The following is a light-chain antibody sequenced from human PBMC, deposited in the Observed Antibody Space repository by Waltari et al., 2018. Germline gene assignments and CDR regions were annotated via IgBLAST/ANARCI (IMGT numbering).Light chain of an antibody. J-gene: IGKJ4*01. V-gene: IGKV1-16*02. CDR1: QAISTF. Sequence: DIQMTQSPSSLSPSVGDRVILTCRASQAISTFLAWFQLKPGKAPKSLIYAASTLQTGVSSNFSGSGSGTYVTLTISSLQPGDCATYYCQQYSTFPPTFGGWTRVEI. CDR3: QQYSTFPPT. CDR2: AAS.